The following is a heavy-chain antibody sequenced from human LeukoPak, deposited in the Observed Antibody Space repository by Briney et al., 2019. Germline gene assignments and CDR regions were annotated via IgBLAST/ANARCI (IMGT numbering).Heavy chain of an antibody. J-gene: IGHJ4*02. V-gene: IGHV3-23*01. D-gene: IGHD3-16*02. CDR2: ITGYGGST. CDR3: ATGLDDYVWGSYRYTNPYFAN. CDR1: GFTFGRFA. Sequence: GGSLRLSCAASGFTFGRFAMNWIRQAPGKGLEWVSGITGYGGSTDYPDSVKGRFTMSRDNSKNTLYLQMNSLRAEDTAVYYCATGLDDYVWGSYRYTNPYFANWGQGTPVTVSS.